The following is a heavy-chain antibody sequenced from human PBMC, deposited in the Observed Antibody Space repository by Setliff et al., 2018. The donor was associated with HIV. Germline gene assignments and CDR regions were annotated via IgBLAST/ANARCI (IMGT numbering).Heavy chain of an antibody. CDR3: ARVYYYGSPHMDV. CDR1: GGSIRSGDYY. J-gene: IGHJ6*03. D-gene: IGHD3-10*01. Sequence: PSETLSLTCTVSGGSIRSGDYYWSWIRQHPGKGLEWIGYIYHTGSVYYNPSLNGRVTMSVDTFKNQFSLKLNSVTAADTAVYYCARVYYYGSPHMDVWGKETTVTVSS. CDR2: IYHTGSV. V-gene: IGHV4-31*03.